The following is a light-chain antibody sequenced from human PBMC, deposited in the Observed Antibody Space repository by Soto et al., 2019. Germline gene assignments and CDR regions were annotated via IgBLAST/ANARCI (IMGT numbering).Light chain of an antibody. CDR2: DAS. J-gene: IGKJ4*01. Sequence: EIVMTQSPGTLSVSPGERATLSCRASQSVSSYLAWYQQKPGQAPRLLIYDASNRATGIPARFSGSGSGTDFTLTISSLQPEDFATYYCQQLNSYPLTFGGGTKVDIK. V-gene: IGKV3D-15*01. CDR1: QSVSSY. CDR3: QQLNSYPLT.